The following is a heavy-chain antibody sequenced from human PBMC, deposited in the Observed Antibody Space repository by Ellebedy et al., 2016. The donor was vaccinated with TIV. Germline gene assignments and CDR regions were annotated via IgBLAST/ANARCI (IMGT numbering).Heavy chain of an antibody. D-gene: IGHD3-16*02. J-gene: IGHJ6*02. Sequence: GGSLRLXCAASGFTFSSYAMSWVRQAPGKGLEWVSAISGSGGSTYYADSVKGRFTISRDNSKNTLYLQMNSLRAEDTAVYYCAKDERADRWVDYYNGMDVWGQGTTVTVSS. CDR2: ISGSGGST. V-gene: IGHV3-23*01. CDR3: AKDERADRWVDYYNGMDV. CDR1: GFTFSSYA.